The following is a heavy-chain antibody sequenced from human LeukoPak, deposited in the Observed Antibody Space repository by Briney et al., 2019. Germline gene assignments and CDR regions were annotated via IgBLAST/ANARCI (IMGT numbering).Heavy chain of an antibody. V-gene: IGHV1-18*01. CDR2: VSGNSGST. CDR1: AYTFTNYG. J-gene: IGHJ6*02. Sequence: ASVKVSCKASAYTFTNYGITWLRHAAGQGLEWMGWVSGNSGSTDYAKNLQGRVTMTADTVTSTAYMELRDPRSDDAAVYYCARWNYYGSGRDYYYGMDVWGQGTTVTVSS. D-gene: IGHD3-10*01. CDR3: ARWNYYGSGRDYYYGMDV.